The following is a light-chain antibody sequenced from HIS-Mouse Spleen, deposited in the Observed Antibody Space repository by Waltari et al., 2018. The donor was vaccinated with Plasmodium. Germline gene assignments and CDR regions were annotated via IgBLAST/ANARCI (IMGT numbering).Light chain of an antibody. Sequence: QSALTQPASVSGSPGQSITISCTGTSSDVGGYNYVPWYQQHPGKAPNLMIYDFSNRPSGVSNRCAGSKSDNTSSMTISGLQAEDEADYYCSSYTSSSTVVFGGGTKLTVL. CDR3: SSYTSSSTVV. V-gene: IGLV2-14*03. CDR1: SSDVGGYNY. CDR2: DFS. J-gene: IGLJ2*01.